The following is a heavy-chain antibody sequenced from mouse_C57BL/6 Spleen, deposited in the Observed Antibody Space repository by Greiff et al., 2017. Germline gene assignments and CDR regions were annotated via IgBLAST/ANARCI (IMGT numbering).Heavy chain of an antibody. CDR3: ARAKAYYYCSSYGGYFDY. Sequence: QVQLQQPGAELVMPGASVKLSCKASGYTFTSYWIHWVKQRPGQGLEWIGEIDPSDSYTNYNQKFKGQSTLTVDKSSSTAYMQLSSLTSEDSAVYYCARAKAYYYCSSYGGYFDYWGQGTTLTVSS. J-gene: IGHJ2*01. CDR1: GYTFTSYW. V-gene: IGHV1-69*01. D-gene: IGHD1-1*01. CDR2: IDPSDSYT.